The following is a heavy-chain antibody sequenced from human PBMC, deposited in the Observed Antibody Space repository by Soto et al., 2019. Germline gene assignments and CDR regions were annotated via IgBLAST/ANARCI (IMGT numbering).Heavy chain of an antibody. Sequence: PGGSLRLSCTVSGFTFSNLAITWFRQAPGEGLEWVSTIDAGGGSTHYADSVKGRFTISRDNSKNTLYLQMNSLRAEDTAIYFCARLLGAHNTRPFWLGYFDYWGQGTLVTVSS. V-gene: IGHV3-23*01. J-gene: IGHJ4*02. CDR1: GFTFSNLA. D-gene: IGHD3-3*01. CDR3: ARLLGAHNTRPFWLGYFDY. CDR2: IDAGGGST.